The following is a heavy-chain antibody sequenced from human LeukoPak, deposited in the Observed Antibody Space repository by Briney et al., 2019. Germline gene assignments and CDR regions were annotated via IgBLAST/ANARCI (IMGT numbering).Heavy chain of an antibody. V-gene: IGHV1-8*03. CDR2: MNPNSGNT. CDR3: ARALSGKTGEPHDFDY. Sequence: ASVNVSCKASGYTFTSYDINWVRQAAGQGLERMGWMNPNSGNTGYAQKFQGRVTITRNTSISTAYMELSSLRSEDTAVYYCARALSGKTGEPHDFDYWGQGTLVTVSS. D-gene: IGHD7-27*01. CDR1: GYTFTSYD. J-gene: IGHJ4*02.